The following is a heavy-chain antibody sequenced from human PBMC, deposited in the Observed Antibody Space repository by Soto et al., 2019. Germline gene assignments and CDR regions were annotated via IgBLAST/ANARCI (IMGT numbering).Heavy chain of an antibody. D-gene: IGHD3-10*01. V-gene: IGHV3-23*01. CDR3: AKEGGDMVRGVPYAFDI. CDR2: ISGSGGST. J-gene: IGHJ3*02. Sequence: GGSLRLSCAASGFTFSSYAMSWVRQAPGKGLEWVSAISGSGGSTYYADSVKGRFTISRDNSKNTLYLQMNSLRAEDTAVYYCAKEGGDMVRGVPYAFDIWGQGTMVTVSS. CDR1: GFTFSSYA.